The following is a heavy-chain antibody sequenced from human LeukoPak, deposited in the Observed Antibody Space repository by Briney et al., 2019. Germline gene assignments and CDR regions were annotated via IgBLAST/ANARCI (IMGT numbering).Heavy chain of an antibody. CDR1: GFTFRNYG. CDR3: AKVRYFGPSAFDI. V-gene: IGHV3-30*18. D-gene: IGHD3-9*01. J-gene: IGHJ3*02. Sequence: GGSLRLSCAASGFTFRNYGMHWVRQAPGKGLDWVAVISYDGSNKYYADSVKGRFTISRDNSKNTLYLQMNSLRAEDTAVYYCAKVRYFGPSAFDIWGQGPMVTVSS. CDR2: ISYDGSNK.